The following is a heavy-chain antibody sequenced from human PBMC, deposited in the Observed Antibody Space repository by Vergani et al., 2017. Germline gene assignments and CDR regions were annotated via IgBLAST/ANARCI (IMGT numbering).Heavy chain of an antibody. CDR1: GDSISRSHYY. J-gene: IGHJ4*02. Sequence: QLQLQESGPGLVKPSETLSLSCRVSGDSISRSHYYRGFIRQPPGKGLEWIGYIYYSGSTYYNPSLKSRVTISVDTSKNQFSLKLSSVTAADTAVYYCARTTSSSNLDYWGQGTLVTVSS. CDR3: ARTTSSSNLDY. D-gene: IGHD6-6*01. V-gene: IGHV4-31*03. CDR2: IYYSGST.